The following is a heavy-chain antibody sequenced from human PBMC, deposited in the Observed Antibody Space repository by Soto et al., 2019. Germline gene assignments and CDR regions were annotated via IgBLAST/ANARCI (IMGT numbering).Heavy chain of an antibody. CDR3: ARGLERREDWFDP. CDR1: GYAFTGYY. J-gene: IGHJ5*02. CDR2: INPNSGGT. Sequence: ASLKLSCDACGYAFTGYYIHWVRQAPGQGLEWMGWINPNSGGTNYAQKFQGRVTMTRDTSISTAYMELSRLRSDDTAVYYCARGLERREDWFDPWGQGTLVTVSS. V-gene: IGHV1-2*02. D-gene: IGHD1-1*01.